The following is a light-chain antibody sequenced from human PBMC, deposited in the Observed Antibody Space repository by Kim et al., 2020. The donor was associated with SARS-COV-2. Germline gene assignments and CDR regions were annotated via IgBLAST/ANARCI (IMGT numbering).Light chain of an antibody. CDR1: QSVSSN. CDR3: QQYNNWPLT. CDR2: GAS. Sequence: VSPGERATLSCRASQSVSSNLAWYQQKPGQAPRLLIYGASTRATGIPARFSGSGSGTEFTLTISSLQSEDFAVYYCQQYNNWPLTFGEGTKVEIK. J-gene: IGKJ4*01. V-gene: IGKV3-15*01.